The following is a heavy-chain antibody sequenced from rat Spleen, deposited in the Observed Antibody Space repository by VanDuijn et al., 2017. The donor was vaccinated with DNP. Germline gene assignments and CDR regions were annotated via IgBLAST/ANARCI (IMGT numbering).Heavy chain of an antibody. CDR3: VRWYNSGSYFDY. J-gene: IGHJ2*01. CDR2: ISYDGGST. D-gene: IGHD4-3*01. CDR1: GLTFSSFP. V-gene: IGHV5-46*01. Sequence: EVQLVESGGGLVQPGRSMKLSCAASGLTFSSFPMAWVRQAPTKGLKWVAYISYDGGSTYYGDSVKGRFTISRDNAKSTLYLQMNSLRSEDMATYYCVRWYNSGSYFDYWGQGVMVTVSS.